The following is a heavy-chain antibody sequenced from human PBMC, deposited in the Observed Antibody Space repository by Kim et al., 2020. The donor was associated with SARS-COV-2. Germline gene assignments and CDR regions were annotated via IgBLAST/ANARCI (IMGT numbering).Heavy chain of an antibody. CDR2: INSDGSST. Sequence: GGSLRLSCAASGFTFSSYWMHWVRQAPGKGLVWVSRINSDGSSTSYADSVMGRFTISRDNAKNTLYLQMNSLRAEDTAVYYCARDPRHLYSSSSYYGMDVWGQGTTVTVSS. D-gene: IGHD6-6*01. CDR1: GFTFSSYW. V-gene: IGHV3-74*01. CDR3: ARDPRHLYSSSSYYGMDV. J-gene: IGHJ6*02.